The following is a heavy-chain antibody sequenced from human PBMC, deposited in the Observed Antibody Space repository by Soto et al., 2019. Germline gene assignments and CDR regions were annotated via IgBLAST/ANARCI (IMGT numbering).Heavy chain of an antibody. CDR3: AKDGSQIQLWYPGSFDY. Sequence: EVQLLESGGGLVQPGGSLRLSCAASGFTFSSYAMSWVRQAPGKGLEWVSAISGSGGSTYYADSVKGRFTISRDNSKNTLYLQMNSLRAEDTAVYYCAKDGSQIQLWYPGSFDYWGQGTLVTVSS. V-gene: IGHV3-23*01. J-gene: IGHJ4*02. CDR2: ISGSGGST. CDR1: GFTFSSYA. D-gene: IGHD5-18*01.